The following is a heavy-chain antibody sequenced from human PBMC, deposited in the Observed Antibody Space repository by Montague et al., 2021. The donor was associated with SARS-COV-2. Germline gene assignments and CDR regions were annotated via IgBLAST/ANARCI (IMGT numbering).Heavy chain of an antibody. Sequence: SLRLSCAASGFTFSTYPMHWVRQAPGKGLEWLVVISYDGSKKDYADSVKGRFTISRDNSENMLYLQMNSLRAEDTAAYYCAKKQYSSSWSDFDYWGQGTVVAVSS. D-gene: IGHD6-13*01. V-gene: IGHV3-30*04. CDR3: AKKQYSSSWSDFDY. CDR2: ISYDGSKK. J-gene: IGHJ4*02. CDR1: GFTFSTYP.